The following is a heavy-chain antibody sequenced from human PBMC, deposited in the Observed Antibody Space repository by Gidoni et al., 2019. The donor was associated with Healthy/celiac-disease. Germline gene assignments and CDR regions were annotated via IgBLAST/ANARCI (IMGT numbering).Heavy chain of an antibody. D-gene: IGHD6-19*01. CDR1: GYTFTGYY. J-gene: IGHJ5*02. CDR3: ARGPRPSSGWTGLDP. Sequence: QVQLVQSGAEVKKPGASVKVSCKASGYTFTGYYMHWVRQAPGQGLEWMGWINPNSGGTTYAQKFQGRVTMTRDTSISTAYMELSRLRSDDTAVYYCARGPRPSSGWTGLDPWGQGTLVTVSS. CDR2: INPNSGGT. V-gene: IGHV1-2*02.